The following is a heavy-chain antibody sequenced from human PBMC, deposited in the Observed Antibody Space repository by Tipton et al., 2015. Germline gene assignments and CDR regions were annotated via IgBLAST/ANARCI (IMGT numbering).Heavy chain of an antibody. D-gene: IGHD5-18*01. CDR2: IYYTGNT. V-gene: IGHV4-30-4*01. J-gene: IGHJ5*02. CDR3: ARVLYNFGASPFDL. Sequence: TLSLTCSVSGGSISDTIYYWSWIRQPPGKGLECIGFIYYTGNTYYNPSLNSRITISLDTSKNQFSLRLNSVTAADTAVYYYARVLYNFGASPFDLWGPGTLVTVSS. CDR1: GGSISDTIYY.